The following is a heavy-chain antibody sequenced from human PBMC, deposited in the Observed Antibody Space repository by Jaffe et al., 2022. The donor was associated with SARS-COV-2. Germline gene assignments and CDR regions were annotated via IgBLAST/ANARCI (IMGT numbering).Heavy chain of an antibody. D-gene: IGHD1-26*01. Sequence: EVQLLESGGGLVQPGGSLRLSCAASGFTFSSYAMSWVRQAPGKGLEWVSAISGSGGSTYYADSVKGRFTISRDNSKNTLYLQMNSLRAEDTAVYYCAKDNGMVGIVGASGFDYWGQGTLVTVSS. CDR2: ISGSGGST. V-gene: IGHV3-23*01. CDR1: GFTFSSYA. CDR3: AKDNGMVGIVGASGFDY. J-gene: IGHJ4*02.